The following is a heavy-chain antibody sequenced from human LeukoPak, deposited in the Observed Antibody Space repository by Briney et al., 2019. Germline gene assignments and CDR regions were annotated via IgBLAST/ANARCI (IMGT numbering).Heavy chain of an antibody. Sequence: PGGSLRLSCAASGLTFSSYAMSWVRQAPGKGLEWVAVISYDGSNKYYADSVKGRFTISRDNSKNTLYLQMNSLRAEDTAVYYCARDLTAYYYGSGSLNWFDPWGQGTLVTVSS. CDR1: GLTFSSYA. CDR2: ISYDGSNK. CDR3: ARDLTAYYYGSGSLNWFDP. J-gene: IGHJ5*02. D-gene: IGHD3-10*01. V-gene: IGHV3-30-3*01.